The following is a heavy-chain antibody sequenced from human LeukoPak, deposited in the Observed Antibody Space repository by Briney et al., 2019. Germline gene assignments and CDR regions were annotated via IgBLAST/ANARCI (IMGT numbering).Heavy chain of an antibody. D-gene: IGHD2-2*01. CDR2: INPNSGGT. CDR1: GYTFTGYY. J-gene: IGHJ4*02. CDR3: ARGGRVVPAAISGY. V-gene: IGHV1-2*02. Sequence: ASVKVSCKASGYTFTGYYMHWVRQASGQGLEWMGWINPNSGGTNYAQKFQGRVTMTRDTSISTAYMELSSLRSEDTAVYYCARGGRVVPAAISGYWGQGTLVTVSS.